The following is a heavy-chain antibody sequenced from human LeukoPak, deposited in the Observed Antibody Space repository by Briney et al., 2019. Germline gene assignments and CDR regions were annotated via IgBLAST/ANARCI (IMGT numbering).Heavy chain of an antibody. CDR3: ARDIAGGSCYDVDY. CDR1: GFTFSSYS. Sequence: GGSLRLSCAASGFTFSSYSMNWGRQAPGKGLEGVSSISSSSSYIYYADSVKGRFTISRDNAKNSLYLQMNSLRAEDTAVYYCARDIAGGSCYDVDYGGQGPLVTVPA. V-gene: IGHV3-21*01. J-gene: IGHJ4*02. D-gene: IGHD2-15*01. CDR2: ISSSSSYI.